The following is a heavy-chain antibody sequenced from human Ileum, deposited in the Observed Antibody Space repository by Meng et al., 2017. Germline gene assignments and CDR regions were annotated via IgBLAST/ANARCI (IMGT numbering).Heavy chain of an antibody. CDR1: GGSINSGSYY. Sequence: QVQLQESGPGLVKPSQTLSLTCTVSGGSINSGSYYWNWIRQVPEKGLEWIGFIYYSGTTYYNPSLKSRLSMSLDTSKNQFSLKLSSVTAADTAVYYCARDRDSSGYYPYWGQGTLVTVSS. D-gene: IGHD3-22*01. J-gene: IGHJ4*02. V-gene: IGHV4-30-4*08. CDR2: IYYSGTT. CDR3: ARDRDSSGYYPY.